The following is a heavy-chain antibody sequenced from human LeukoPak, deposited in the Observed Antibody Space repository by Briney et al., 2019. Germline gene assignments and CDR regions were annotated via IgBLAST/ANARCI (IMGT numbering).Heavy chain of an antibody. CDR1: GFTFDGYG. J-gene: IGHJ4*02. CDR2: ITWNSDDM. Sequence: GGSLRLSCAASGFTFDGYGWYWFGQAPGKGWGGVSGITWNSDDMAYADSVKGRFTISRDNAKNCLYLQMNSLRVEDTALYYCTKVTDWRTGFDYWGQGTLVTVSS. CDR3: TKVTDWRTGFDY. D-gene: IGHD3-9*01. V-gene: IGHV3-9*01.